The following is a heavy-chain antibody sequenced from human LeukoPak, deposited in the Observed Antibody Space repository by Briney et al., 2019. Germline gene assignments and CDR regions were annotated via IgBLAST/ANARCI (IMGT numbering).Heavy chain of an antibody. CDR3: AKGYYFDY. Sequence: GGSLRLSCAASGFTFSNFGMSWVRQAPGKGLEWVSVIGGSGGSTYYADSVKGRFTISRDNSKNTLYLQMNSLRAEDTAVYYCAKGYYFDYCGQGTLVTVSS. CDR1: GFTFSNFG. CDR2: IGGSGGST. V-gene: IGHV3-23*01. J-gene: IGHJ4*02.